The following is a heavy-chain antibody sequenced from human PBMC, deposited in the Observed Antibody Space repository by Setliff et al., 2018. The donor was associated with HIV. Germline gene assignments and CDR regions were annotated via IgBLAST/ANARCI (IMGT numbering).Heavy chain of an antibody. V-gene: IGHV1-2*02. CDR1: GYTSSDYS. J-gene: IGHJ4*02. Sequence: GASVKVSSNAPGYTSSDYSMHWVRQAPGQGLEWMGWINPTTGGTNYAQKFHDRVTMTRDSSNTTVYMEMSSLTSDDTAIYYGARDHSGSLFDYWGQGTLVTVSS. CDR2: INPTTGGT. D-gene: IGHD3-10*01. CDR3: ARDHSGSLFDY.